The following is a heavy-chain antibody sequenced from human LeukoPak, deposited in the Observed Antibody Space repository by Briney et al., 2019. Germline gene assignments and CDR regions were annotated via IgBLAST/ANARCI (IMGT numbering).Heavy chain of an antibody. J-gene: IGHJ3*02. CDR3: ARQYCTTSSCYQDVFDI. V-gene: IGHV5-51*01. Sequence: GESLKISCKGSGYSFTSYWIGWVRQMPGKGLEWMGIIYPGDSDTRYSPSFQGHVTISADKSISTAYLQWRSLKASDTAMYYCARQYCTTSSCYQDVFDIWGQGTMVTVSS. CDR2: IYPGDSDT. D-gene: IGHD2-2*01. CDR1: GYSFTSYW.